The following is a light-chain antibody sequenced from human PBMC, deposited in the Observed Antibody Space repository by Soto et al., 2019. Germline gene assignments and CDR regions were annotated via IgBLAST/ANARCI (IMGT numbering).Light chain of an antibody. J-gene: IGKJ1*01. CDR1: QGIASS. V-gene: IGKV1-9*01. Sequence: EIRVTLSPSFLSAYVRVRVTITCRASQGIASSLAWYQQKPPKAPELLIYAASTLQSGVPSRFSGSGSGTEFTLTISSLQPDDFATYYCQHYNSYSEAFGQGAKVDI. CDR3: QHYNSYSEA. CDR2: AAS.